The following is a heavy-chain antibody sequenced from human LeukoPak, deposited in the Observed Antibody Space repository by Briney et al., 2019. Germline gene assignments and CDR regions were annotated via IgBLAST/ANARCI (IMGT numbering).Heavy chain of an antibody. CDR2: ISGSGGST. V-gene: IGHV3-23*01. CDR1: GFTFSSYA. CDR3: AKQNPYCSSTSCYGLYYFDY. Sequence: GGSLRPSCAASGFTFSSYAMSWVRQAPGKGLEWVSAISGSGGSTYYADSVKGRFTISRDNSKNTLYLQMNSLRAEDTAVYHCAKQNPYCSSTSCYGLYYFDYWGQGTLVTVSS. D-gene: IGHD2-2*01. J-gene: IGHJ4*02.